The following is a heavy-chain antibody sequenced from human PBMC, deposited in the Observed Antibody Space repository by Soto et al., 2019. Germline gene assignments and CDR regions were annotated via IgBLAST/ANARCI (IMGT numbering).Heavy chain of an antibody. CDR1: GWIFTFKY. Sequence: QMQLLQSGAEVKKTGSSVKISCKTSGWIFTFKYLHWVRQAPGQGLEWLGWITPYNGNVKYAQHFQDRIYLTTDNSLTPLFLELRNLRSEDTGLYYCARSATSGDQHFIDSWGQGTLVTVSS. CDR2: ITPYNGNV. CDR3: ARSATSGDQHFIDS. V-gene: IGHV1-45*02. J-gene: IGHJ4*02. D-gene: IGHD7-27*01.